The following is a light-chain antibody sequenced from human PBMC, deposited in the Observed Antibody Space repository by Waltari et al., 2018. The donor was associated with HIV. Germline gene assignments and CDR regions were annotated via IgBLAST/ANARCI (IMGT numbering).Light chain of an antibody. CDR1: TGDIGRSDF. CDR2: EVN. CDR3: SSYAGANDFYVL. J-gene: IGLJ3*02. Sequence: QSALTQPPSASGSPGQSVTISCSGTTGDIGRSDFVAWYQQHPGTPPRLIIPEVNQRPFGCPDRFSGSKSGNTAALAVAGLQTEDEADDYCSSYAGANDFYVLFGGGTKLTVL. V-gene: IGLV2-8*01.